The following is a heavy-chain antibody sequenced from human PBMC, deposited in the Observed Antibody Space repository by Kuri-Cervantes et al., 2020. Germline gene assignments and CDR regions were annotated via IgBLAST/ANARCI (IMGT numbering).Heavy chain of an antibody. Sequence: GESLKISCAASGFTFSSYGMHWVRQAPGKGLEWVAVISYDGSNKYYADSVKGRFTISRDNSKNTLYLQMNSLRAEDTAVYYCARDGSSGWEIRYYFDYWGQGTLVTVSS. CDR1: GFTFSSYG. J-gene: IGHJ4*02. CDR2: ISYDGSNK. CDR3: ARDGSSGWEIRYYFDY. V-gene: IGHV3-30*03. D-gene: IGHD6-19*01.